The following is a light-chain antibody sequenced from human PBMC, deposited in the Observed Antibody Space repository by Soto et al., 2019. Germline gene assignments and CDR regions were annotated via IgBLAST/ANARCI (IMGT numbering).Light chain of an antibody. J-gene: IGKJ3*01. CDR3: QQSFTSPGT. CDR2: ASY. CDR1: QSIRSF. V-gene: IGKV1-39*01. Sequence: DIQMTQSPSSLSASVGDRVIIKCRASQSIRSFVNWYQQKAGEAPKLLIYASYTLQTGVPSRFSGSGSGTDFTLTTSGLQVEDSGTFYCQQSFTSPGTFGPGTKVDV.